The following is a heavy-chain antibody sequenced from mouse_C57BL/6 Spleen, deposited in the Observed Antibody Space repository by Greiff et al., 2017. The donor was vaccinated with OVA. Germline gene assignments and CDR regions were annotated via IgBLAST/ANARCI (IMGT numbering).Heavy chain of an antibody. CDR1: GYAFSSYW. CDR3: ARSSGYGSGPWYFDV. D-gene: IGHD1-1*01. Sequence: VQLQQSGAELVKPGASVKISCKASGYAFSSYWMNWVKQRPGKGLEWIGQIYPGDGDTNYNGKFKGKATLTADKSSSTAYMQLSSLTSEDSAVYFCARSSGYGSGPWYFDVWGTGTTVTVSS. V-gene: IGHV1-80*01. J-gene: IGHJ1*03. CDR2: IYPGDGDT.